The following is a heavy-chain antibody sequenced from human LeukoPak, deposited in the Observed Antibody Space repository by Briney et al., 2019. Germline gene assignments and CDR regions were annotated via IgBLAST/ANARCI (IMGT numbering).Heavy chain of an antibody. J-gene: IGHJ4*02. V-gene: IGHV3-21*01. D-gene: IGHD2-15*01. CDR1: GFTFSSYS. CDR3: ATSARTYIGSSLDY. CDR2: ISSSRSYI. Sequence: PGGSLRLSCAASGFTFSSYSMNWVRQAPGKGLEWVSSISSSRSYIYYADSVKGRFTISRDNAKNSLYLQMNSLRAEDTAVYYCATSARTYIGSSLDYWGQGTLVTVSS.